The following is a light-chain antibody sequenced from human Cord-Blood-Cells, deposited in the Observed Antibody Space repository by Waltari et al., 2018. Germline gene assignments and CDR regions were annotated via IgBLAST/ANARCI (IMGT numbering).Light chain of an antibody. Sequence: QSALTQPASVSGSPGQWITISCTGTSSDVGGYNLVSWYQQKPGNAPKLMINEGSKRPTGVSNRFSGSKSGNTASLTISGLQAEDEADYYCCSYAGSSTSWVFGGGTKLTVL. CDR2: EGS. CDR3: CSYAGSSTSWV. V-gene: IGLV2-23*01. J-gene: IGLJ3*02. CDR1: SSDVGGYNL.